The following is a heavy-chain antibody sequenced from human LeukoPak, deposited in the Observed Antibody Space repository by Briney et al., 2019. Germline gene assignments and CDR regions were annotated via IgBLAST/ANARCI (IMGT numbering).Heavy chain of an antibody. V-gene: IGHV3-66*01. J-gene: IGHJ4*02. D-gene: IGHD6-13*01. Sequence: GGSLRLSCAASGFTVSSNYMSWARQAPGKGLEWVSVIYSGGSTYYADSVKGKFTISRDNSKNTLYLQMNSLRAEDTAVYYCAREGSPLYSSSWAPETGFDYWGQGTLVTVSS. CDR2: IYSGGST. CDR3: AREGSPLYSSSWAPETGFDY. CDR1: GFTVSSNY.